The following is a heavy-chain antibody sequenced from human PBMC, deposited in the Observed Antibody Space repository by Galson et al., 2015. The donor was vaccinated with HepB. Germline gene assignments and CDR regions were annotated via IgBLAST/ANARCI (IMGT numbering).Heavy chain of an antibody. J-gene: IGHJ4*02. CDR1: GYIFTNYG. V-gene: IGHV1-18*04. D-gene: IGHD3-16*01. Sequence: SVKVSCKASGYIFTNYGFSWVRQAPGQGLEWMGWISAYNGNTNYAQKFQARVTMTTDTSTNTAYMELRSLRSDDTAVYYCARGLFVENRYWGSDYFDHWGQGTLVTVSS. CDR3: ARGLFVENRYWGSDYFDH. CDR2: ISAYNGNT.